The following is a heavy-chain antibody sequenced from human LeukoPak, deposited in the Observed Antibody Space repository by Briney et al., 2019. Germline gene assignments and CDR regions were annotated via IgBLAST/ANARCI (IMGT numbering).Heavy chain of an antibody. CDR3: ANSWYYYDSSGLPKADAFDR. CDR2: IYRTGST. V-gene: IGHV4-38-2*02. D-gene: IGHD3-22*01. Sequence: PWETLSLTCTVSGGSISSGAYWGWVRQPPGKGLERIATIYRTGSTYYNPSLESRVTISIDTSKNQFSLKLNSVTAADTAVYYCANSWYYYDSSGLPKADAFDRWGPGTLVTVSS. CDR1: GGSISSGAY. J-gene: IGHJ3*01.